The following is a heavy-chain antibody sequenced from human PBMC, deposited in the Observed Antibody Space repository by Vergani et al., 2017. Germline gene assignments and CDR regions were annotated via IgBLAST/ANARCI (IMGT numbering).Heavy chain of an antibody. Sequence: EVQLVQSGSETKKPGESLKISCQAFGYIFSNFWIGWVRQRPGRGLEWMGIIYPGDSEVKSNPTFRGQVIFSVDTSVNNAYLQWRSLQASDTATYFCASGGHGSENGGALQLWGQGTSITVSS. V-gene: IGHV5-51*01. CDR3: ASGGHGSENGGALQL. J-gene: IGHJ3*01. CDR2: IYPGDSEV. CDR1: GYIFSNFW. D-gene: IGHD3-10*01.